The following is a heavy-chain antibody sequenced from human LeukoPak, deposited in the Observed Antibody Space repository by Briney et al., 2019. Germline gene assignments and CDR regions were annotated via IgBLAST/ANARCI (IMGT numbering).Heavy chain of an antibody. D-gene: IGHD3-22*01. CDR2: IIPIFGTA. CDR3: ARPSSGYYFDYYYYMDV. J-gene: IGHJ6*03. Sequence: SVKVSCKXSGGTFSSYAISWVRQAPGQGLEWMGGIIPIFGTANYAQKFQGRVTITTDESTSTAYMELSSLRSEDTAVYYCARPSSGYYFDYYYYMDVWGKGTTVTVSS. CDR1: GGTFSSYA. V-gene: IGHV1-69*05.